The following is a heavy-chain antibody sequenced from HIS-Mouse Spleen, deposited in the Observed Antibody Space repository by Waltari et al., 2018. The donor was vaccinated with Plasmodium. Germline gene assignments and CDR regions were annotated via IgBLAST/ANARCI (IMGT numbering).Heavy chain of an antibody. D-gene: IGHD6-13*01. CDR1: GFPFRSYW. CDR2: IKQDGNEK. Sequence: EVQLVESGGGWVQPGGSLGLSCAASGFPFRSYWMSWVRPAPGKGMECVANIKQDGNEKYYGDAVKGRFTISRDNAKNSLYLQMNSLRAEDTAVYYCASSWYWYFDLWGRGTLVTVSS. V-gene: IGHV3-7*01. CDR3: ASSWYWYFDL. J-gene: IGHJ2*01.